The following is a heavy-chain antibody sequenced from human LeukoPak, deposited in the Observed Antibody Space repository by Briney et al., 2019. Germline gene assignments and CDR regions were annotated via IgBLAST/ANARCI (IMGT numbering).Heavy chain of an antibody. D-gene: IGHD1-26*01. CDR1: GFIFSSYA. CDR3: ARESHEGATRAYNWFDP. V-gene: IGHV3-30*04. Sequence: GGSLRLSCAASGFIFSSYAMHWVRQAPGKGLEWVAITSSDGSDTYYADSVKGRFTISRDNSKNTLYLQMNSLRPEDTALYYCARESHEGATRAYNWFDPWGQGTLVSVSS. CDR2: TSSDGSDT. J-gene: IGHJ5*02.